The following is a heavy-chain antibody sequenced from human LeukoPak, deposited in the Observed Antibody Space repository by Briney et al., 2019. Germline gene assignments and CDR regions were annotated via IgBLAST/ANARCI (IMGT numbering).Heavy chain of an antibody. D-gene: IGHD3-10*01. CDR1: GFTFSSSW. Sequence: GGSLRLSCTVSGFTFSSSWMNWVRQAPGKGLEWVANINQDGSEKYYVDSVKGRFTISRDNAKNSLYLQMNGLRAEDTAVYYCARDVYAPMGYWGQGTRVTVSS. J-gene: IGHJ4*02. V-gene: IGHV3-7*05. CDR2: INQDGSEK. CDR3: ARDVYAPMGY.